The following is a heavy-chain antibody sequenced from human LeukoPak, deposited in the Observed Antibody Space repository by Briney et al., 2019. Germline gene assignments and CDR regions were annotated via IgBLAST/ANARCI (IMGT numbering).Heavy chain of an antibody. CDR1: GFTFSNAW. J-gene: IGHJ4*02. V-gene: IGHV3-74*01. CDR3: ASAPGDYDSSGYSDY. Sequence: GGSLRLSCAASGFTFSNAWMSWVRQAPGKGLEWVSRIDTDGSITSYADSVKGRFTISRDNSKNTLYLQMNSLRAEDTAVYYCASAPGDYDSSGYSDYWGQGTLVTVSS. D-gene: IGHD3-22*01. CDR2: IDTDGSIT.